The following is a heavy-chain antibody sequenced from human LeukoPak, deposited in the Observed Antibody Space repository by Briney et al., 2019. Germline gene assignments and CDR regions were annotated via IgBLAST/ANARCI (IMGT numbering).Heavy chain of an antibody. V-gene: IGHV4-34*01. D-gene: IGHD2-15*01. CDR3: ARPLGYCSDSRCPQSWFDP. CDR1: GGSFSGYY. CDR2: INHSGRT. Sequence: SETLSLTCAVSGGSFSGYYWTWIRQPPGKGLEWIGEINHSGRTNYNPSLKSRVIISVDTSKSQFSLKLNSVTAADTAVYYCARPLGYCSDSRCPQSWFDPWGQGTLVTVSS. J-gene: IGHJ5*02.